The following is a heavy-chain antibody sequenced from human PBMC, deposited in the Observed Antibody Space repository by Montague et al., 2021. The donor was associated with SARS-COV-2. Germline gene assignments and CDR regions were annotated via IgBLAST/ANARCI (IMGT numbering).Heavy chain of an antibody. J-gene: IGHJ6*02. CDR3: ARDRDWDDWCGMDV. Sequence: SLRLSCAASGFIFSRYEMNWVRQAPGEGLEWISYISSSGGGSTKXXTYSVKGRFTISRDNAKNSLYLQMNSLRVEDTAIYYCARDRDWDDWCGMDVWGQGTTVTVSS. CDR2: ISSSGGGSTK. CDR1: GFIFSRYE. V-gene: IGHV3-48*03. D-gene: IGHD2-21*01.